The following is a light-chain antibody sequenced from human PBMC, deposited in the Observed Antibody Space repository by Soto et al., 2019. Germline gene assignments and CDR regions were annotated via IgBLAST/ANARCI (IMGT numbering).Light chain of an antibody. CDR2: AAS. CDR3: QQSYRTPIT. J-gene: IGKJ5*01. Sequence: DIQMTQSPSSLSASVGDRVTITCRASQSISTYLNWYQQKPGKAPKVLIYAASNLQSGVPPRFSGSGSGTDFTLTISSLQPEDVATYFCQQSYRTPITFGQGTRLE. CDR1: QSISTY. V-gene: IGKV1-39*01.